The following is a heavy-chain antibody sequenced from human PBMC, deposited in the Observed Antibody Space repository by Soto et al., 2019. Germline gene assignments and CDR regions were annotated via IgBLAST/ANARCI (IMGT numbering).Heavy chain of an antibody. CDR2: ISSSGGST. D-gene: IGHD3-3*01. J-gene: IGHJ5*02. CDR3: AKGVLXYDFWSGQWFDP. CDR1: GFTFSSYA. V-gene: IGHV3-23*01. Sequence: PGGSLRLSCAASGFTFSSYAMSWVRQAPGKGLERVSSISSSGGSTYYADFVKGRFTISRDNSKNTLYLQMNSLRAEDTAVYYCAKGVLXYDFWSGQWFDPWGQGTLVTVST.